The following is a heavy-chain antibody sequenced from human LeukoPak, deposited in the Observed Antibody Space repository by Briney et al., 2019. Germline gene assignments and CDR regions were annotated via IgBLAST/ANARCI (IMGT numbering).Heavy chain of an antibody. V-gene: IGHV3-30*18. J-gene: IGHJ4*02. Sequence: GRSLRLSCAASGFTFSSYGMHWVRQAPGKGLEWVAVISYDGSNKYYADSVKGRFTISRDNSKNTLYLQMNSRRAEDTAVYYCAKAALLGPRDYVYYFDYWGQGTLVTVSS. CDR2: ISYDGSNK. CDR1: GFTFSSYG. CDR3: AKAALLGPRDYVYYFDY. D-gene: IGHD3-16*01.